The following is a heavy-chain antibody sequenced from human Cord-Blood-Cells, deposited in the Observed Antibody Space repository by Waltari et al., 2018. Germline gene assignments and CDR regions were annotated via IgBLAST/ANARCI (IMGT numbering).Heavy chain of an antibody. J-gene: IGHJ4*02. Sequence: EVQLVESGGALIQPGGSLRLSCAASGSTVSSNYMGRVRQAPGKGLEWVSVIYSGGSTYYADSVKGRFTISRDNSKNTLYLQMNSLRAEDTAVYYCARHRESSSFDYWGQGTLVTVSS. CDR2: IYSGGST. CDR3: ARHRESSSFDY. V-gene: IGHV3-53*01. D-gene: IGHD6-6*01. CDR1: GSTVSSNY.